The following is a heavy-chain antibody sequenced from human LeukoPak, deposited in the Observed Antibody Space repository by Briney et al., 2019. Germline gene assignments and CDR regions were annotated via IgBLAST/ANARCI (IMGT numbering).Heavy chain of an antibody. Sequence: EGSLRLSCVASGFTVSSNYMSWVRQAPGKGLEWVSVIYSGGSTYYADSVKGRFTISRDNSKNTLYLQMNSLRAEDTAVYYCARDGFGEYSGGFDYWGQGTLVTISS. CDR1: GFTVSSNY. D-gene: IGHD1-26*01. CDR3: ARDGFGEYSGGFDY. J-gene: IGHJ4*02. V-gene: IGHV3-53*01. CDR2: IYSGGST.